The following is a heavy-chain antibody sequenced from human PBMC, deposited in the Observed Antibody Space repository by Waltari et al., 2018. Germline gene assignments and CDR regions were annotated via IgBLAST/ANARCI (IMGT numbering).Heavy chain of an antibody. CDR2: IYSGGST. D-gene: IGHD1-1*01. V-gene: IGHV3-66*02. CDR1: GFTVSSNY. Sequence: EVQLVESGGGLVQPGGSLRLSCAASGFTVSSNYMSWVHQAPGKGLEWVSVIYSGGSTYYTDSVKGRFTISRDNSKNTLYLQMNSLRAEDTAVYYCAKDNRARYFYGMDVWGQGTTVTVSS. J-gene: IGHJ6*02. CDR3: AKDNRARYFYGMDV.